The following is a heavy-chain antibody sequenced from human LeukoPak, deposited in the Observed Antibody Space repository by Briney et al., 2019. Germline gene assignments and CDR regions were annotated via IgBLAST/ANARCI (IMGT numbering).Heavy chain of an antibody. V-gene: IGHV1-2*06. CDR1: GYTFTGYY. Sequence: GALVKVSCKASGYTFTGYYMHWVRQAPGQGLEWMGRINPNSGDTNYAQKFQGRVTMTRDTSISTAYMELSRLRSDDTAVYYCARDYCSSTSCLFDYWGQGTLVSVSS. CDR3: ARDYCSSTSCLFDY. J-gene: IGHJ4*02. CDR2: INPNSGDT. D-gene: IGHD2-2*01.